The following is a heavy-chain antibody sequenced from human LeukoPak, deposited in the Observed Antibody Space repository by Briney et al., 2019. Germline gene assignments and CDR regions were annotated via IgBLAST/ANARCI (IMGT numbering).Heavy chain of an antibody. CDR3: ARGYSSMFIDN. D-gene: IGHD2-2*01. Sequence: ASMKVSCKASGYIFTNNYIHWVRQAPGQGLEWLGWINPSTGGTKYAQQFQGWVTLTRDTSTSTAYLDLSRLKSNDTAVYYCARGYSSMFIDNWGQGTLVPVSS. CDR2: INPSTGGT. V-gene: IGHV1-2*04. CDR1: GYIFTNNY. J-gene: IGHJ4*02.